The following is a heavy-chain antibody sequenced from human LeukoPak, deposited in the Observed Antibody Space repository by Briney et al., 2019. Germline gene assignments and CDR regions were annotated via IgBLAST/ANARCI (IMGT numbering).Heavy chain of an antibody. V-gene: IGHV4-31*03. Sequence: PSQTLSLTCTVSGGSISSGGYYWSWIRQHPGKGLEWIGYIYYSGSTYYNPSLKSRVTISVDTSKNQFSLKQSSVTAADTAVYYCARGYGPGSYYHYWGQGTLVTVSS. D-gene: IGHD3-10*01. CDR3: ARGYGPGSYYHY. J-gene: IGHJ4*02. CDR1: GGSISSGGYY. CDR2: IYYSGST.